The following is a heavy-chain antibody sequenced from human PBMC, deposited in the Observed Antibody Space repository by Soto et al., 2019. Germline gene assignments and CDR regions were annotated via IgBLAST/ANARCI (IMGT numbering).Heavy chain of an antibody. CDR1: GYSFTSYW. D-gene: IGHD5-18*01. Sequence: GESLKISCKGSGYSFTSYWIGWVRQMPGKGLEWMGIIYPGDSDTRYSPSFQGQVTISADKSISTAYLQWSSLKASDTAMYYCARSTLGYSYGYSSGYDGSVDYWGQGTLVTVSS. V-gene: IGHV5-51*01. CDR3: ARSTLGYSYGYSSGYDGSVDY. CDR2: IYPGDSDT. J-gene: IGHJ4*02.